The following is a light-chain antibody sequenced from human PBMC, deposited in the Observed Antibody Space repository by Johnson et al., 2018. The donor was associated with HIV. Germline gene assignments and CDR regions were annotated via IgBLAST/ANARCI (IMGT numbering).Light chain of an antibody. J-gene: IGLJ1*01. V-gene: IGLV1-51*02. Sequence: QSVLTQPPSVSAAPGQMVSISCSGSSSNIGKNYVSWYQQFPGTAPKLLIHENNKRPSGIPDRFSGSKSGTSATLGITGLQTGDEADYYCGTWDSSLRAGVFGSGTNVTVL. CDR3: GTWDSSLRAGV. CDR1: SSNIGKNY. CDR2: ENN.